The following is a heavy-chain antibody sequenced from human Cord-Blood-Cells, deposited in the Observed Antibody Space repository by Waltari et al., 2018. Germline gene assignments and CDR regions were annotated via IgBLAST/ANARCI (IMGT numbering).Heavy chain of an antibody. J-gene: IGHJ4*02. CDR1: GGTFSSQA. Sequence: QVQLVQSGAEVKKPGSSVKVSCEASGGTFSSQAISCVRPAPGQGLEWMGGIIPIFGTANYAQKFQGRVTITADKSTSTAYMELSSLRSEDTAVYYCARDWGSSGSYFDYWGQGTLVTVSS. CDR3: ARDWGSSGSYFDY. D-gene: IGHD3-22*01. CDR2: IIPIFGTA. V-gene: IGHV1-69*06.